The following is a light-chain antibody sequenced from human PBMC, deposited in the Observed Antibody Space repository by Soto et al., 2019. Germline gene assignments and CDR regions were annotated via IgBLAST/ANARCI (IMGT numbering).Light chain of an antibody. J-gene: IGKJ4*01. V-gene: IGKV1-9*01. CDR2: AAS. CDR1: QGIISY. CDR3: QQLNSYTALT. Sequence: DIQMTQSPSTLSGSVGDRVTITCRASQGIISYLSWYQQKPGKAPKLLIYAASTLQSGVPSRFSGSGSGTEFTLTISSLQTEDFATYYCQQLNSYTALTFGGGTKVDIK.